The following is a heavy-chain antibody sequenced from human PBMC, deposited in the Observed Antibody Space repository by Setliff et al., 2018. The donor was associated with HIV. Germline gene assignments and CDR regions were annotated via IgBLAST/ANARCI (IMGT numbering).Heavy chain of an antibody. CDR1: GGSISSSSHY. CDR3: ARGPGPNAIDY. V-gene: IGHV4-39*07. Sequence: SETLSLTCTVSGGSISSSSHYWGWIRQPPGKGLEWIGEINHSGSTNYNPSLKSRVTISVDTSKNQFSLKLSSVTAADTAIYFCARGPGPNAIDYWGHGNRVTVSS. J-gene: IGHJ4*01. CDR2: INHSGST.